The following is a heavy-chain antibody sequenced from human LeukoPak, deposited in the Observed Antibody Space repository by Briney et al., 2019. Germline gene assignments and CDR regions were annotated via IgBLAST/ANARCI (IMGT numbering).Heavy chain of an antibody. CDR1: GGSISSGSYY. V-gene: IGHV4-61*02. Sequence: SQTLSLTCTVSGGSISSGSYYWSWIRQPAGKGLEWIGRIYTSGSTNYNPSLKSRVTISVDTSKNQFSLKLSSVTAADTAVYYCARDHYYGSGSYWAVNNPTNWFDPWGQGTLVTVSS. CDR3: ARDHYYGSGSYWAVNNPTNWFDP. D-gene: IGHD3-10*01. J-gene: IGHJ5*02. CDR2: IYTSGST.